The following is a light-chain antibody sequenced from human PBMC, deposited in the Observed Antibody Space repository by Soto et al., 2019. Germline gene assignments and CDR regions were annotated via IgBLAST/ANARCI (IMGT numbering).Light chain of an antibody. V-gene: IGKV1-9*01. CDR3: QQLNNIPIT. CDR1: QGIRSY. J-gene: IGKJ5*01. CDR2: VAS. Sequence: TKLPQPPSFLSPPLEERATIPSRASQGIRSYLAWYQQKPGKAPKLLIYVASTLQSGVPSRFSGSGSGTEFTLTISSLQPEDFATYYCQQLNNIPITFGQGTRLEIK.